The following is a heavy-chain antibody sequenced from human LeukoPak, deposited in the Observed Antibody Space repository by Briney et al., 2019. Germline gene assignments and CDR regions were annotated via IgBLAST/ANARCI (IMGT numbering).Heavy chain of an antibody. CDR1: GGSISSYY. Sequence: SETLSLTCTVSGGSISSYYWRWIRQPPGKGLEWIGYIYYSGSTNYNPSLKSRVTISVDTSKNQFSLKLSSVTAADTAVYYCARDSYEKVLWGQGTLVTVSS. J-gene: IGHJ4*02. CDR2: IYYSGST. CDR3: ARDSYEKVL. V-gene: IGHV4-59*01. D-gene: IGHD3-16*01.